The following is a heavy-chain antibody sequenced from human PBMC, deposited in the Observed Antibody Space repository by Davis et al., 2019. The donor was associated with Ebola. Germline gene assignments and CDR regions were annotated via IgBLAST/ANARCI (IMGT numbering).Heavy chain of an antibody. D-gene: IGHD2-8*01. CDR3: AEGGTNNFLGAN. Sequence: GEPLKISCAASGFTFSNYAMSWVRQAPGGGLEWVSGISASGADIKYADSVRGRFSISRDDSKNTLYLQMDSLRAEDTAVFYCAEGGTNNFLGANWGQGTLITVSS. CDR1: GFTFSNYA. CDR2: ISASGADI. J-gene: IGHJ4*02. V-gene: IGHV3-23*01.